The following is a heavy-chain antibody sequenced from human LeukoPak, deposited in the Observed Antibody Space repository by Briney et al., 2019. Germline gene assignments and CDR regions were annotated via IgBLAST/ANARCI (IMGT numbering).Heavy chain of an antibody. CDR2: FDPEDGET. Sequence: ASVKVSCKVSGYTLTELSMHWVRQAPGKGLEWMGGFDPEDGETIYAQKFQGRVTMTRDTSISTAYMELSRLRSDDTAVYYCAREGYSSGGFDPWGQGTLVTVSS. CDR3: AREGYSSGGFDP. CDR1: GYTLTELS. D-gene: IGHD6-19*01. J-gene: IGHJ5*02. V-gene: IGHV1-24*01.